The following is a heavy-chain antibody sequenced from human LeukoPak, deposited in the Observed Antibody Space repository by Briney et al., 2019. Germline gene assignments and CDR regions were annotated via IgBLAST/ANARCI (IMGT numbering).Heavy chain of an antibody. Sequence: ASVKVACKTSGYTFANYGMHWVRQAPRQSLEWMGWINTGNGNTKSSQKFQDRVALTRDTSASTAYMELNSLSSEDTAVYYCSRVPLSDSSGHYYPHWGQGTLVTVSS. CDR2: INTGNGNT. CDR1: GYTFANYG. D-gene: IGHD3-22*01. V-gene: IGHV1-3*04. CDR3: SRVPLSDSSGHYYPH. J-gene: IGHJ1*01.